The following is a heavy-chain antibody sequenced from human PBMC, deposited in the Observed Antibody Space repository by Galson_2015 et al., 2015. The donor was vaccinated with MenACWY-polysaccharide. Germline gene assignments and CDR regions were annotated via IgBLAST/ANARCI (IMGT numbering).Heavy chain of an antibody. CDR1: GYTFTTYA. Sequence: SVKVSCKASGYTFTTYAMNWVRQAPGQGLEWMEGINTNTGNPTYAQGFTGRFVFSLDASVSTAYLQISSLKAEDTAVYYCARDPKQKPSTVPTGRFDYWGQGTLVTVSS. J-gene: IGHJ4*02. CDR3: ARDPKQKPSTVPTGRFDY. V-gene: IGHV7-4-1*02. D-gene: IGHD4-17*01. CDR2: INTNTGNP.